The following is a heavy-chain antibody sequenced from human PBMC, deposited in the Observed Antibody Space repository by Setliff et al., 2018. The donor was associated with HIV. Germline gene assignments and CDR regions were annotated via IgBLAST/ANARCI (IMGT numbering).Heavy chain of an antibody. V-gene: IGHV3-11*04. CDR1: GFTFSDYY. CDR3: AMSYDSDSSSFDY. D-gene: IGHD2-2*01. Sequence: GGSLRLSCAASGFTFSDYYMSWIRQAPGKGLEWVSHISSSGSSTYYADSVKGRFTISRDNAKNSLYLQMNSLRAEDTAVYYCAMSYDSDSSSFDYWGQGTLVTVS. CDR2: ISSSGSST. J-gene: IGHJ4*02.